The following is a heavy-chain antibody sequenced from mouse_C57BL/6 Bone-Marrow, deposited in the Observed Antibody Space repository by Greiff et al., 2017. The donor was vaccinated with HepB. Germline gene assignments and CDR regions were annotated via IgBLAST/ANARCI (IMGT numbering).Heavy chain of an antibody. CDR2: INTGGTYT. J-gene: IGHJ2*01. D-gene: IGHD2-14*01. CDR1: GFTFSTSG. V-gene: IGHV5-6*02. Sequence: DVKLVESGGDLVKPGGSLKLSCVASGFTFSTSGVSWVRQTPDKRLEWVATINTGGTYTYYPDSVKGRFTISKDTAKSTLFLQMSSLKSEDTAIYYCARDRFDYYFDYWGQGTTLTVSS. CDR3: ARDRFDYYFDY.